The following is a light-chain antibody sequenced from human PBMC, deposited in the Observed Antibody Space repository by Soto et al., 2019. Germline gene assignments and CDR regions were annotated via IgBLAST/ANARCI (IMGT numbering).Light chain of an antibody. J-gene: IGKJ3*01. CDR3: QQYQSLPFT. CDR1: QDISDY. V-gene: IGKV1-33*01. Sequence: DIQMTQSPSSLSASVGDRVTITCQASQDISDYLNWYHQKPGKAPKLLIYDASYLATGVPSRFSGSGSGTDFTFTISSLQPEDIGTYYCQQYQSLPFTFGPGTPVDIK. CDR2: DAS.